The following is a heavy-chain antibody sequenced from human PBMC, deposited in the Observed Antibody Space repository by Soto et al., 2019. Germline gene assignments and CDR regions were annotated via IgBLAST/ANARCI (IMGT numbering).Heavy chain of an antibody. CDR1: GYTFSTYG. Sequence: ASVKVSCKASGYTFSTYGMHWVRQAPGQSLEWMGWLNGGTGQTRYSQRFQDRVIITRDTSASTGYMELSSLSSKDTAGYYCARGKGMEENYFYYGLDTWGQGTTVTVSS. D-gene: IGHD1-1*01. J-gene: IGHJ6*02. V-gene: IGHV1-3*01. CDR3: ARGKGMEENYFYYGLDT. CDR2: LNGGTGQT.